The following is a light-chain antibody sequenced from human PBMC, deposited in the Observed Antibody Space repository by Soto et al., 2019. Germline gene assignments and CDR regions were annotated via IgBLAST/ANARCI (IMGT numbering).Light chain of an antibody. Sequence: DIQMTQSPSTLSASVGDRVTITCRASQRINNWLAWYQQKPGKAPKLLIHKASTLETGVPSRFSGSGSGAEFTLTISSLQPDDFATYYCQQYYSYPHTFGQGTKLEIK. V-gene: IGKV1-5*03. CDR3: QQYYSYPHT. CDR1: QRINNW. J-gene: IGKJ2*01. CDR2: KAS.